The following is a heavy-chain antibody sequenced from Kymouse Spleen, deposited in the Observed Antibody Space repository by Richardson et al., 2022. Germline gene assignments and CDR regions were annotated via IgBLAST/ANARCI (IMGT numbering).Heavy chain of an antibody. V-gene: IGHV3-30*18. J-gene: IGHJ4*02. CDR2: ISYDGSNK. D-gene: IGHD3-10*01. CDR1: GFTFSSYG. CDR3: AKRGLGEFDY. Sequence: QVQLVESGGGVVQPGRSLRLSCAASGFTFSSYGMHWVRQAPGKGLEWVAVISYDGSNKYYADSVKGRFTISRDNSKNTLYLQMNSLRAEDTAVYYCAKRGLGEFDYWGQGTLVTVSS.